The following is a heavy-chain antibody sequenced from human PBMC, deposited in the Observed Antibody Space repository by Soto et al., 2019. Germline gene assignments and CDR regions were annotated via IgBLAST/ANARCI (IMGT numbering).Heavy chain of an antibody. Sequence: QVQLVESGGGVVQPGRSLRLSCSASGFTFSSYGMHWVRQAPGKGLEWVAIISFDASYEYYADSVKGRFTISRDNSKNTLYLQVHSLRAEDTGVYYCARDVTFYGSGIYYGVDVW. CDR3: ARDVTFYGSGIYYGVDV. CDR2: ISFDASYE. CDR1: GFTFSSYG. J-gene: IGHJ6*01. D-gene: IGHD3-10*01. V-gene: IGHV3-30*03.